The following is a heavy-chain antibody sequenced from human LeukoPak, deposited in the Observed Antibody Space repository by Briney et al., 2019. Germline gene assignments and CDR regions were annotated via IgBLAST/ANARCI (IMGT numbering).Heavy chain of an antibody. CDR3: AREVVPAAMGY. V-gene: IGHV1-46*01. D-gene: IGHD2-2*01. J-gene: IGHJ4*02. Sequence: ASVKVSCTASGYTFTSYYMHWVRQAPGQGLEWMGIINPSGGSTSYAQKFQGRVTMTRDTSTSTVYMELSSLRSDDTAVYYCAREVVPAAMGYWGQGTLVTVSS. CDR1: GYTFTSYY. CDR2: INPSGGST.